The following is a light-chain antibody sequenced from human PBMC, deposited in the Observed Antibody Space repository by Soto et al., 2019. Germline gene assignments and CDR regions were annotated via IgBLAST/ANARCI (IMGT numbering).Light chain of an antibody. V-gene: IGKV3D-20*02. J-gene: IGKJ1*01. Sequence: EIVLTQSPGTLSLSPWERATLSCRASQSVSSNYLAWYQQKPGQAPKVLIYRASIRATGIPDRFSGSGSGTDFTLTISSLEPEDFAVYYCQQLTDWPPQWTFGQGTKVDIK. CDR2: RAS. CDR1: QSVSSNY. CDR3: QQLTDWPPQWT.